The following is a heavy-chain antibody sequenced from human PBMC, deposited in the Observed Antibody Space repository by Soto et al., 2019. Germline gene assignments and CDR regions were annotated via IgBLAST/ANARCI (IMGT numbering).Heavy chain of an antibody. V-gene: IGHV4-34*01. CDR3: ARGGGAARPYDY. J-gene: IGHJ4*02. D-gene: IGHD6-6*01. Sequence: SETLSLTCAVYGGSFSGYYWSWIRQPPGKGLEWIGEINHSGSTNYNPSLKSRVTISVDTSKNQFSLKLSSVTAADTAVYYCARGGGAARPYDYWGQGTLVTVS. CDR2: INHSGST. CDR1: GGSFSGYY.